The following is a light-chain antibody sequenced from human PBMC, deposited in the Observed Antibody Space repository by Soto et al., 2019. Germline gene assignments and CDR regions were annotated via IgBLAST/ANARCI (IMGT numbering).Light chain of an antibody. J-gene: IGLJ2*01. CDR2: EVI. CDR1: YSDVGGSNY. CDR3: SANVVGTNLKI. V-gene: IGLV2-8*01. Sequence: QSALTQPPSASGSPGQSVTISCTGTYSDVGGSNYVSWYQQHPGKAPKLVIYEVIHRPSGVPDRFSCSRSGNTASLTVSRLQAEDEADYYCSANVVGTNLKIFGGGTKLTVL.